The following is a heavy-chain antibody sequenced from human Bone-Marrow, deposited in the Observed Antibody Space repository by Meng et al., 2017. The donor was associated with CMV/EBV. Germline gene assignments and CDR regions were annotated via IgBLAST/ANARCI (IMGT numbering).Heavy chain of an antibody. J-gene: IGHJ5*02. Sequence: QVQLQESGPGLVKPWVXXXXXCXVSGGSISSYYWSWIRQPAGKGLEWIGRIYTSGSTNYNPSLKSRVTMSVDTSKNQFSLKLSSVTAADTAVYYCARDRGRVTIHSGFDPWGQGTLVTVSS. CDR1: GGSISSYY. D-gene: IGHD3-10*01. V-gene: IGHV4-4*07. CDR3: ARDRGRVTIHSGFDP. CDR2: IYTSGST.